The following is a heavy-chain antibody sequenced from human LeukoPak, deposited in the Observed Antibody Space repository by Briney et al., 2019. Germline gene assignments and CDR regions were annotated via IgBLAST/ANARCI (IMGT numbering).Heavy chain of an antibody. CDR3: YGANAEH. Sequence: GGSLRLSCAASGFTFSSYWMHWVRQAPGKGLVWVSGTNTDGSSTMYADSVKGRFTIARDNAKNTLYLQTNSPRAEDTAVYYCYGANAEHWGQGTLVTVSS. D-gene: IGHD4-23*01. CDR1: GFTFSSYW. J-gene: IGHJ1*01. V-gene: IGHV3-74*03. CDR2: TNTDGSST.